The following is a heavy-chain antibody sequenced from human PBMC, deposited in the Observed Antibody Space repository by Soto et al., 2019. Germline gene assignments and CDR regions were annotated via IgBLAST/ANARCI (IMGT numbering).Heavy chain of an antibody. D-gene: IGHD6-19*01. CDR1: GFTFSSYA. CDR2: ISGSGGST. J-gene: IGHJ4*02. V-gene: IGHV3-23*01. CDR3: AKDLKSSGWYFSGY. Sequence: GGSLRLSCAASGFTFSSYAVSWVRQAPGKGLEWVSAISGSGGSTYYADSVKGRFTISRDNSKNTLYLQMNSLRAEDTAVYYCAKDLKSSGWYFSGYWGQGTLVTVSS.